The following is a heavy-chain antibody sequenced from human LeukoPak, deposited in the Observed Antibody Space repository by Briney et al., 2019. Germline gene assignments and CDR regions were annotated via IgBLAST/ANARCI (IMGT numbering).Heavy chain of an antibody. Sequence: GESLKISCKGSGYSFTSYWIGWVRQMPGKGLEWMGIIYPGDSDTRYSPSFQGQVTISADKALSTAYLQWSSLKASDTAMYYCARPRGYCSSNSCSALDYWGQGTLVTVSS. CDR3: ARPRGYCSSNSCSALDY. CDR1: GYSFTSYW. CDR2: IYPGDSDT. D-gene: IGHD2-2*01. V-gene: IGHV5-51*01. J-gene: IGHJ4*02.